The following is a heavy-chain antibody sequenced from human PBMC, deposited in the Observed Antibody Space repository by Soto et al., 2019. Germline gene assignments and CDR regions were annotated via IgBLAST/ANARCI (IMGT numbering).Heavy chain of an antibody. CDR3: ERKDEYGDYAPGGY. D-gene: IGHD4-17*01. Sequence: QVQLVESGGGVVQPGRSLRLSCAASGFSFSSYGMHWVRQAPGKGLEWLAVIWYDGSNKYYADSVKGRFTVSRDNSKNTLSLKMKRLRDEDTAVYYCERKDEYGDYAPGGYWGQGTLVIVSS. V-gene: IGHV3-33*01. CDR1: GFSFSSYG. CDR2: IWYDGSNK. J-gene: IGHJ4*02.